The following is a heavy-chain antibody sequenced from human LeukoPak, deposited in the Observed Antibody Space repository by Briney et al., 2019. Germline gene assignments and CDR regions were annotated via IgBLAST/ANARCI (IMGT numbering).Heavy chain of an antibody. CDR1: GFTFSTYR. D-gene: IGHD5-18*01. Sequence: PGGSLRLSCVASGFTFSTYRMNWVRQAPGKGLEWASYITGSSSTIYYADSVKGRFTISRDNAKNSLYLQMNSLRDEDTAVYYCARVEGYSYNYALDYWGQGTLVTVSS. CDR3: ARVEGYSYNYALDY. V-gene: IGHV3-48*02. CDR2: ITGSSSTI. J-gene: IGHJ4*02.